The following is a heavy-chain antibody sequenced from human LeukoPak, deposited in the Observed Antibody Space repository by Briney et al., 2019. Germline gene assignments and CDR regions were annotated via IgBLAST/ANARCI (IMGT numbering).Heavy chain of an antibody. CDR1: GYTFTGYY. CDR3: ARRRIDSSGYTFDY. Sequence: ASVKVSCKASGYTFTGYYMHWVRQAPGQGLEWMGWINPNSGGTNYAQKFQGRVTMTRDTSISTAYMELSRLRSDDTAVYYCARRRIDSSGYTFDYWGQGTLVTVSS. CDR2: INPNSGGT. D-gene: IGHD3-22*01. J-gene: IGHJ4*02. V-gene: IGHV1-2*02.